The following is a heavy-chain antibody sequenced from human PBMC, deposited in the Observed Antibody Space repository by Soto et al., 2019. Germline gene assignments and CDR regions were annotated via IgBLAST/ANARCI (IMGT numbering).Heavy chain of an antibody. CDR1: GGTFSSYA. D-gene: IGHD2-8*01. V-gene: IGHV1-69*06. Sequence: QVQLVQSGAEVKKPGSSVKVSCKASGGTFSSYAISWVRQAPGQGLEWMGGIIPIFGTANYAQKFQGRVTITADKSTSTAYMELSSLRCEYRAVYDCARERVMFDYCTKGVCGDDFDIWGQGTMVTVSS. CDR3: ARERVMFDYCTKGVCGDDFDI. J-gene: IGHJ3*02. CDR2: IIPIFGTA.